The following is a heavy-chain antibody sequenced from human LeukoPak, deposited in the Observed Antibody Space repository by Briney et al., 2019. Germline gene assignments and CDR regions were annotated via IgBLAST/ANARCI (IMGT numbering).Heavy chain of an antibody. CDR1: GGSISSGSYY. D-gene: IGHD1-26*01. CDR3: ARRGAGRFDAFDI. V-gene: IGHV4-61*02. Sequence: PSETLSLTCTVSGGSISSGSYYWSWIRQPAGKGLEWIGRIYTSGSTNYNPSLKSRVTISVDTSKNQFSLKLSSVTAADTAVYYCARRGAGRFDAFDIWGQGTMVTVSS. J-gene: IGHJ3*02. CDR2: IYTSGST.